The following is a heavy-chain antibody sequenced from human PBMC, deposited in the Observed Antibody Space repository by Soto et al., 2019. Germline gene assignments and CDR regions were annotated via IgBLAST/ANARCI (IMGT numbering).Heavy chain of an antibody. D-gene: IGHD2-2*01. CDR2: IYYSGRT. CDR3: ARYAGSSWFDY. Sequence: SETLSLTCTVSSGSISTYYWSWIRQPPGKGLEWIGYIYYSGRTNYNPSLKSRVTISLDTSRNQFSLKLSPVTAADTAVYYCARYAGSSWFDYWGQGTLVTVSS. CDR1: SGSISTYY. V-gene: IGHV4-59*01. J-gene: IGHJ4*02.